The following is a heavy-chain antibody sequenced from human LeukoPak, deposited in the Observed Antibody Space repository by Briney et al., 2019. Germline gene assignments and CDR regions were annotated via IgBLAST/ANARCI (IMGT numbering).Heavy chain of an antibody. CDR1: GGSISSYY. CDR2: IYYSGST. D-gene: IGHD2-8*01. CDR3: ARDPATECSNGVCYKASWFDP. Sequence: SETLSLTCTVSGGSISSYYWGWIRQPPGRGLEWIGSIYYSGSTYYNPSLKSRVTISVDTSKNQFSLRLSSVTAADTAMYYCARDPATECSNGVCYKASWFDPWGQGTLVTVSS. V-gene: IGHV4-39*07. J-gene: IGHJ5*02.